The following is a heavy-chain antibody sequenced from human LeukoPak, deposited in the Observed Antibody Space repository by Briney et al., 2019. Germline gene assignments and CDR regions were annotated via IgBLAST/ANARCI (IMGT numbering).Heavy chain of an antibody. D-gene: IGHD3-16*01. CDR1: GFTFSNYY. CDR3: ARLETFGPWGFDF. J-gene: IGHJ4*02. V-gene: IGHV3-53*01. CDR2: IYTDGTT. Sequence: PGGSLRLSCAASGFTFSNYYMGWVRQTPGKELEWVSNIYTDGTTYYADSMKGRFTISRDNSKNTVHLQMQSMRVEDTAVYFCARLETFGPWGFDFWGQGALGTVSS.